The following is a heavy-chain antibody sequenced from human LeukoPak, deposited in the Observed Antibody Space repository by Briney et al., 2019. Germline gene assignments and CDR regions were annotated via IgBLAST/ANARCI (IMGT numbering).Heavy chain of an antibody. V-gene: IGHV4-4*02. Sequence: SGTLSLTCAVSGGSISSSNWWSWVRQPPGKGLEWIGEIYHSGSTNYNPSLKSRVTISVDKSKNQFSLKLSSVTAADTAVYYYARVRTTPDWYFDLWGRGTLVTVSS. J-gene: IGHJ2*01. D-gene: IGHD4-11*01. CDR2: IYHSGST. CDR1: GGSISSSNW. CDR3: ARVRTTPDWYFDL.